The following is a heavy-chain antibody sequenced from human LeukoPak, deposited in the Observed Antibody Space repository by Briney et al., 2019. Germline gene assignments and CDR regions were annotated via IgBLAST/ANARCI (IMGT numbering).Heavy chain of an antibody. CDR1: GFTFDDYV. CDR2: ISWNSGSI. V-gene: IGHV3-9*01. D-gene: IGHD1-26*01. J-gene: IGHJ6*02. CDR3: AKSSSDIVGATPYGMDV. Sequence: GGSLRLSCAASGFTFDDYVMHWVRQAPGKGLEWVSGISWNSGSIGYADSVKGRFTISRDNAKNSLYLQMNSLRAEDTALYYCAKSSSDIVGATPYGMDVWGQGTTVTVSS.